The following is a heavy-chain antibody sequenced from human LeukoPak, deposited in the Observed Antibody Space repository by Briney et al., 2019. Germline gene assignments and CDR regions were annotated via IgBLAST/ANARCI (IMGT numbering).Heavy chain of an antibody. V-gene: IGHV3-11*01. Sequence: GGSLRLSCAASGFTFSDYYMSWIRQAPGKGLEWVSYISSSGSTIYYADSVKGRFTISRDNAKNSLCLQMNSLRAEDTAVYYCARELPDDFWSGYYNVFDYWGQGTLVTVSS. D-gene: IGHD3-3*01. CDR2: ISSSGSTI. CDR3: ARELPDDFWSGYYNVFDY. J-gene: IGHJ4*02. CDR1: GFTFSDYY.